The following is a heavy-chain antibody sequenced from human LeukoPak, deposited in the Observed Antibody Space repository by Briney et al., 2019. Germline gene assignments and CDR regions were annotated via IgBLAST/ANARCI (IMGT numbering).Heavy chain of an antibody. CDR3: AKDRCSNGIGCYYYYMDV. CDR2: IQNDGSNE. CDR1: GFTFSSYG. V-gene: IGHV3-30*02. D-gene: IGHD2-8*01. J-gene: IGHJ6*03. Sequence: GGSLRLSCAASGFTFSSYGMHWVRQAPGKGLEWVAYIQNDGSNEQYADSVKGRFSISRDSSKNILYLQMNSLRAEDTAVYYCAKDRCSNGIGCYYYYMDVWGKGTTVTISS.